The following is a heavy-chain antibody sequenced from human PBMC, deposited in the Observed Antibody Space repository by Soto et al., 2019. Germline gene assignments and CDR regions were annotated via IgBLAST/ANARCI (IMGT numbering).Heavy chain of an antibody. D-gene: IGHD3-16*01. CDR1: GYTFTRYG. Sequence: QVQLVQSGAEVKNPGASVKVSCKASGYTFTRYGIGWARQAPGQGLEWMGWINTYNGNTNYAQNVQGRVTLTTDTSTSTAYMELSSRRSNDPAIYYCAMVDVYVTPSPQDVWGQGTTVIVSS. J-gene: IGHJ6*02. CDR2: INTYNGNT. V-gene: IGHV1-18*01. CDR3: AMVDVYVTPSPQDV.